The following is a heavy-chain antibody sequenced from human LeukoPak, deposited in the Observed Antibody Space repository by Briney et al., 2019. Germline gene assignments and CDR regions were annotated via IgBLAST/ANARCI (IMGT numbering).Heavy chain of an antibody. D-gene: IGHD5-18*01. Sequence: PGGSLRLSCAASGFTFSNYAMHWVRQAPGKGLEWVAVISYDGSNKYYADSVKGRFTISRDNSKNTLYLQMNSLRAEDTAVYYCARSYHYFDYWGQGTLVTVSS. CDR2: ISYDGSNK. J-gene: IGHJ4*02. CDR3: ARSYHYFDY. CDR1: GFTFSNYA. V-gene: IGHV3-30-3*01.